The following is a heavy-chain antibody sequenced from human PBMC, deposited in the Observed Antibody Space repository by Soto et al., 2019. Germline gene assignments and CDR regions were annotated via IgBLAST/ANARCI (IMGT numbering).Heavy chain of an antibody. J-gene: IGHJ4*02. Sequence: QVQLVQSGAEVQKPGSSVKVSCKASGGTFSSYAISWVRQAPGQGLEWMGGIIPIFGTANYAQTFQGRVTITADESTSTAYMELISLRSEDTAVYYCARYYYDSSGYRSPFDYWGQGTLVTVSS. D-gene: IGHD3-22*01. CDR2: IIPIFGTA. V-gene: IGHV1-69*01. CDR1: GGTFSSYA. CDR3: ARYYYDSSGYRSPFDY.